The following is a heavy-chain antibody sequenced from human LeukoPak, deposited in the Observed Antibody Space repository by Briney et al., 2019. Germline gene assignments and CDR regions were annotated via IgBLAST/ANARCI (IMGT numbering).Heavy chain of an antibody. CDR2: IRYDGSNK. D-gene: IGHD3-22*01. J-gene: IGHJ4*02. CDR3: VKDLRYYDSSGY. CDR1: GFTFSSYG. V-gene: IGHV3-30*02. Sequence: PGGSLRLSCAASGFTFSSYGMHWVRQAPGKGLEWVAFIRYDGSNKYYADSVKGRFTISRDNSKNTLYLQMNSLIAEDTAVYYCVKDLRYYDSSGYWGQGTLVTVSS.